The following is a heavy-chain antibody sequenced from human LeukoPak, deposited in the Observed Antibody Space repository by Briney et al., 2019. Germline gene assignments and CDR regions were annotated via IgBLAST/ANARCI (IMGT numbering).Heavy chain of an antibody. J-gene: IGHJ4*02. CDR1: GFTFSSYW. Sequence: GGSLRLSCAASGFTFSSYWMHWVRQAPGKGLVWISRINTDGSSTTYADSVKGRFTISRDNAKNTLYLQMNSLRAEDTALYYCARSSSGWHSDYWGQGTLATVSS. D-gene: IGHD6-19*01. V-gene: IGHV3-74*01. CDR2: INTDGSST. CDR3: ARSSSGWHSDY.